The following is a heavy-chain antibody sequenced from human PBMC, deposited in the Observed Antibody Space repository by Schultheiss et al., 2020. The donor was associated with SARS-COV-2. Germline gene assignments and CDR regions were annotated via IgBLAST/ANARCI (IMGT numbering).Heavy chain of an antibody. CDR3: ARAAGLRRHDYVYDI. D-gene: IGHD3-16*01. CDR1: GGSISSSNW. V-gene: IGHV4-4*02. CDR2: IYHSGST. J-gene: IGHJ3*02. Sequence: SETLSLTCAVSGGSISSSNWWSWVRQPPGKGLEWIGEIYHSGSTNYNPSLKSRVTISVDKSKNQFSLMLCSVTAADTAVYYCARAAGLRRHDYVYDIWGQGTMVTVSS.